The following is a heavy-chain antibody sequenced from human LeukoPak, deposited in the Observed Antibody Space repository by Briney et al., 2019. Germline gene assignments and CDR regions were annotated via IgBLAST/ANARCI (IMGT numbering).Heavy chain of an antibody. V-gene: IGHV1-69*13. CDR3: AVVGGSWYEYYFDY. CDR2: IIPIFGTA. CDR1: GGTFSSYA. D-gene: IGHD6-13*01. J-gene: IGHJ4*02. Sequence: GAPVKASCKASGGTFSSYAISWVRQAPGQGLEWMGGIIPIFGTANYAQKFQGRVTITADESTSTAYMELSSLRSEDTAVYYCAVVGGSWYEYYFDYWGQGTLVTVSS.